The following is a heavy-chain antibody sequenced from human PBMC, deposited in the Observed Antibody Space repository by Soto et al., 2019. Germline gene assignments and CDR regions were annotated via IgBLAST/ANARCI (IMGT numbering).Heavy chain of an antibody. V-gene: IGHV4-61*01. D-gene: IGHD6-13*01. J-gene: IGHJ3*02. CDR2: IYYSGST. CDR1: GASVSGGSNY. CDR3: ARDGRYSSSWYYVFDI. Sequence: QVQLQESGPGLVKPSETLSLTCAVSGASVSGGSNYWSWIRQPPGKGLEWVGYIYYSGSTNYNHSLKSRVTISVDTSKNQFSLKLSSVTAADTAVYYCARDGRYSSSWYYVFDIWGPGTMVTVSS.